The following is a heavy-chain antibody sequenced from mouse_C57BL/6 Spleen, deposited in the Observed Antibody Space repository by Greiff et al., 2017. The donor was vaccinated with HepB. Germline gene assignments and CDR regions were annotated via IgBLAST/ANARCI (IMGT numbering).Heavy chain of an antibody. D-gene: IGHD1-1*02. J-gene: IGHJ1*03. CDR3: TTSDCGGSYDWYFDV. CDR1: GFNIKDYY. CDR2: IDPEDGDT. Sequence: VQLQQSGAELVRPGASVKLSCTASGFNIKDYYMHWVKQRPEQGLEWIGRIDPEDGDTEYAPKFQGKATMTADTSSNTAYLPLSSLTSEYTAVYYCTTSDCGGSYDWYFDVWGTGTTVTVSS. V-gene: IGHV14-1*01.